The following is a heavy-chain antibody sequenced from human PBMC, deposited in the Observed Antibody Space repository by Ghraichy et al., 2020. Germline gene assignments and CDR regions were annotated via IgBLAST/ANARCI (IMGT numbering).Heavy chain of an antibody. V-gene: IGHV4-59*01. J-gene: IGHJ4*02. CDR2: IYYSGST. CDR1: GGSISSYY. Sequence: SETLSLTCTVSGGSISSYYWSWIWQPPGKGLEWIGYIYYSGSTNYNPSLKSRVTISVDTSKNQFSLKLSSVTAADTAVYYCYGGNSSWLDYWGQGTLVTVSS. CDR3: YGGNSSWLDY. D-gene: IGHD4-23*01.